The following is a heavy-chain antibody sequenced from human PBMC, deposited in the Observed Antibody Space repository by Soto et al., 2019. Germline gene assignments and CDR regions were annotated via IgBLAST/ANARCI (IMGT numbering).Heavy chain of an antibody. Sequence: QVHLQESGPGLVKPSETLSLTCTVSGGSISSYYWSWIRQPPGKGLEWIGFIYYTGSTSYNPSLRSRVTISVHTSKNPFSLKLSSVTAADTAVYYCARYGGTYYVYWGQGTLVTVSS. CDR2: IYYTGST. V-gene: IGHV4-59*01. CDR1: GGSISSYY. CDR3: ARYGGTYYVY. D-gene: IGHD1-26*01. J-gene: IGHJ4*02.